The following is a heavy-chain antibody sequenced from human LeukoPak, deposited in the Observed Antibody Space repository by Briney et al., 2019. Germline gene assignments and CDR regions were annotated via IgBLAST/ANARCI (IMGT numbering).Heavy chain of an antibody. J-gene: IGHJ4*02. Sequence: GGSLRLSCVTSGFNFSDSRMTWVRQAPGKGLQRVANVNRDGTEKHFLDSVEGRFTISRDDAKKSLYLQMSSLRPQDTAVYFCVRGDWYFESWGQGTLVTVSS. CDR2: VNRDGTEK. D-gene: IGHD2-21*01. V-gene: IGHV3-7*04. CDR1: GFNFSDSR. CDR3: VRGDWYFES.